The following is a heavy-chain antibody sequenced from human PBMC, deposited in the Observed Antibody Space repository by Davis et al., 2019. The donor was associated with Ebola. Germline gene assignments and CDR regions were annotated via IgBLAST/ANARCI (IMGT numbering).Heavy chain of an antibody. V-gene: IGHV4-39*01. D-gene: IGHD2-15*01. CDR1: GGSISSGSYY. CDR2: IYYNGNT. CDR3: TRRLPANWFDP. Sequence: SETLSLTCTVSGGSISSGSYYWGWIRQPPGKGLEWVGAIYYNGNTYYNPSLKSRVTISADTFKNQFSLKLNSVTAADTAIYYCTRRLPANWFDPWGRGTLVSVSS. J-gene: IGHJ5*02.